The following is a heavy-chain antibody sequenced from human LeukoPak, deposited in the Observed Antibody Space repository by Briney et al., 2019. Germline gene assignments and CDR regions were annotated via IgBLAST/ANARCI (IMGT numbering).Heavy chain of an antibody. V-gene: IGHV1-18*01. CDR2: ISAYNGNT. CDR1: GYTFTSYG. CDR3: ARVPKDIVVVPAAPGYYYYYYMDV. J-gene: IGHJ6*03. D-gene: IGHD2-2*01. Sequence: GASAKVSCKASGYTFTSYGISWVRQAPGQGLEWMGWISAYNGNTNYAQKLQGRVTMTTDTSTSTAYMELRSLRSDDTAVYYCARVPKDIVVVPAAPGYYYYYYMDVWGKGTTVTVSS.